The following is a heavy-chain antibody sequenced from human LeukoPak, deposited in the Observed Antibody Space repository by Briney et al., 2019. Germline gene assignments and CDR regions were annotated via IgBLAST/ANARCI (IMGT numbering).Heavy chain of an antibody. D-gene: IGHD6-13*01. CDR1: GFTLSSYS. CDR3: ARAKSSSSWHDY. V-gene: IGHV3-21*01. J-gene: IGHJ4*02. CDR2: ISSSSSYI. Sequence: PGGSLRLSCAPSGFTLSSYSMNWVPQAPGKGLEWVSSISSSSSYIYYADSVKSRFTIYRDNAKNSRYLQMNSLRAEDTAVYYCARAKSSSSWHDYWGQGTLVTVSS.